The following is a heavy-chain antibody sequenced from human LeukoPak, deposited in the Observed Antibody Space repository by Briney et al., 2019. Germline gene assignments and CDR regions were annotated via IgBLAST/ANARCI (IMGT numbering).Heavy chain of an antibody. J-gene: IGHJ5*02. CDR1: GFTFSSYS. CDR2: ISSSSSYI. Sequence: GGSLRLSCAASGFTFSSYSMNWVRQAPGKGLEWVSSISSSSSYIYYADSVKGRFTISRDNAKNSLYLQMNSLRAEDTAVYYCARGNSYDFWSGYFGWFDPWGQGTLVTVSS. CDR3: ARGNSYDFWSGYFGWFDP. V-gene: IGHV3-21*01. D-gene: IGHD3-3*01.